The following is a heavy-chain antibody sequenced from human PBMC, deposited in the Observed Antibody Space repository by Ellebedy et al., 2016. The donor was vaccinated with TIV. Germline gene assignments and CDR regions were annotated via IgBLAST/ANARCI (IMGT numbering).Heavy chain of an antibody. CDR2: IHPNTGDA. D-gene: IGHD3-22*01. V-gene: IGHV1-2*02. Sequence: AASVKVSCKTSGYSFTGYYIHWVRQAHGQGPEWMGWIHPNTGDAIYAQKFQGRVTMTRDTSISTAYMEVSSLRSDDTALYYCARSASGYYASLDYWGQGTLVTVSS. CDR3: ARSASGYYASLDY. J-gene: IGHJ4*02. CDR1: GYSFTGYY.